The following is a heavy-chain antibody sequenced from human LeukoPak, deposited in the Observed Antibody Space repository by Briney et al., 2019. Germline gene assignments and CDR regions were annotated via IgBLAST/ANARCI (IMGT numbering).Heavy chain of an antibody. CDR3: PVIPGSDPRFYYYYGRDV. D-gene: IGHD3-3*01. CDR1: GYTFTVYY. CDR2: INPNSGGT. Sequence: GASVKVSCTASGYTFTVYYMRWVRHAPGQGLEWMGWINPNSGGTNYAQKFQGRVTMTRDTSISTSYMELSRLRSDDTAVYDCPVIPGSDPRFYYYYGRDVWGQGTTVTVSS. V-gene: IGHV1-2*02. J-gene: IGHJ6*02.